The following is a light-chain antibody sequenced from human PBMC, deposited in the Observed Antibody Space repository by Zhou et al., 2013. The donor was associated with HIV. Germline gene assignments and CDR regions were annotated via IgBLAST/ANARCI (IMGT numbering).Light chain of an antibody. J-gene: IGKJ2*01. CDR2: GAS. CDR3: QQYNSYST. CDR1: QGVGRS. V-gene: IGKV1-8*01. Sequence: AIRITQSPSSLSASIGDKVTITCRASQGVGRSLAWYQQKAGKAPNLLIHGASTLNSGVPSRFSGSGSGTDFTLTISCLQSEDFATYYCQQYNSYSTFGQGTKLEI.